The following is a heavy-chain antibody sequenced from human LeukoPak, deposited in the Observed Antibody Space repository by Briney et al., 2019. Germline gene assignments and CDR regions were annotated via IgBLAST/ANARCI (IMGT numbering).Heavy chain of an antibody. Sequence: GGSLRLSCAASGFTFTNAWMIWVRQAPGKGLEWVGRITSKTDGGTADYAAPVKGRFTISREDSKNTLYLQMNSLKTEDTAVYYCTARGYWGQGTLVTVSS. CDR2: ITSKTDGGTA. D-gene: IGHD3-10*01. CDR3: TARGY. CDR1: GFTFTNAW. J-gene: IGHJ4*02. V-gene: IGHV3-15*01.